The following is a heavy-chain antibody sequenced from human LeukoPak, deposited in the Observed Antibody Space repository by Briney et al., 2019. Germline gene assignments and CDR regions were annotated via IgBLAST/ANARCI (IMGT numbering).Heavy chain of an antibody. D-gene: IGHD3-10*01. V-gene: IGHV1-45*02. J-gene: IGHJ6*03. CDR2: ITPFNGNT. Sequence: ASVKVSCKAPGYTFTYRYLHWVRQAPGQTLDWMGWITPFNGNTNYAQKFQDRVTITRDRSMSTAYMELSSLGSEEKAMYYCARLLLLWFGELLSPNYYYYMDVWGKGTTVTVS. CDR3: ARLLLLWFGELLSPNYYYYMDV. CDR1: GYTFTYRY.